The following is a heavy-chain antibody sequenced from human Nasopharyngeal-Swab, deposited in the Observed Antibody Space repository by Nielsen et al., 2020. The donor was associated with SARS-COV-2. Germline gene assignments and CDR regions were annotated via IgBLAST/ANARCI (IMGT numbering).Heavy chain of an antibody. J-gene: IGHJ4*02. CDR2: IWHDGSKK. Sequence: AGSLRLSCSASGFTFTTSGMHWVRPAPGKGLEWLAMIWHDGSKKYYADSVEGRFTISRDNTNSTLYLQMNSLQPDDPAIYYCARFRGTINSSDYWGQGTLVIVSS. CDR3: ARFRGTINSSDY. CDR1: GFTFTTSG. V-gene: IGHV3-33*01. D-gene: IGHD1-26*01.